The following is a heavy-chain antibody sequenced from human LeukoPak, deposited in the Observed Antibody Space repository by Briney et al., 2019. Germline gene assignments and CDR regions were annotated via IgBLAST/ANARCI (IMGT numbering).Heavy chain of an antibody. D-gene: IGHD3-3*01. J-gene: IGHJ5*02. CDR1: GYTFTGYY. CDR3: ARDAFLEWLFPYNWFDP. CDR2: INPNSGGT. Sequence: ASVKVSCKASGYTFTGYYMHWVRQAPGQGLEWMGWINPNSGGTNYAQKFQGRVTMTRDTSISTAYMELSRLRSDDTAVYYCARDAFLEWLFPYNWFDPWGQGTLVTVSS. V-gene: IGHV1-2*02.